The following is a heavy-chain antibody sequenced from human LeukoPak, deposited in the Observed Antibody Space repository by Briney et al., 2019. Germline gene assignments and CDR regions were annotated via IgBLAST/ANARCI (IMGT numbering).Heavy chain of an antibody. CDR1: AYTFTGYY. CDR3: AEADDYFDY. J-gene: IGHJ4*02. Sequence: AAVKVSCKASAYTFTGYYMHWVRQAPGQGREWMGWIHPNSGGTNYAQKLQGRVTMTRDTSSSTAYMELSRLRSDHTAVYYCAEADDYFDYWGQGTLVTVSS. V-gene: IGHV1-2*02. CDR2: IHPNSGGT.